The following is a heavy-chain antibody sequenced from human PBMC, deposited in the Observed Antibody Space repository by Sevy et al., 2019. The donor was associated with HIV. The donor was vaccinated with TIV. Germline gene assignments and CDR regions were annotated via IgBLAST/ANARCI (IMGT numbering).Heavy chain of an antibody. V-gene: IGHV1-46*03. Sequence: ASVKVSCRASGYTFTSYYMHWVRQAPGQGLEWLGIINPSGGSTSYAQKFQGRVTMTRDTSTSTVYMELSSLRSDDTAVYYCARGGGDSSGYSEGYHTFDIWGQGTMVTVSS. D-gene: IGHD3-22*01. CDR1: GYTFTSYY. J-gene: IGHJ3*02. CDR2: INPSGGST. CDR3: ARGGGDSSGYSEGYHTFDI.